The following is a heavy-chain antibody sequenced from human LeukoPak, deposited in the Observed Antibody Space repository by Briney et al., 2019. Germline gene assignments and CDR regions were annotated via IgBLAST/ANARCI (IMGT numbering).Heavy chain of an antibody. CDR1: GGSFSGYY. CDR2: INHSGST. CDR3: ARAPYIAAAGTIPYYFDY. V-gene: IGHV4-34*01. Sequence: SETLSLTCAVYGGSFSGYYWSWIRQPPGKGLEWIGEINHSGSTNYNPSLKSRVTISVDTSKNQFSLKLSSVTAADTAVYYCARAPYIAAAGTIPYYFDYWGQGTLVTVSS. D-gene: IGHD6-13*01. J-gene: IGHJ4*02.